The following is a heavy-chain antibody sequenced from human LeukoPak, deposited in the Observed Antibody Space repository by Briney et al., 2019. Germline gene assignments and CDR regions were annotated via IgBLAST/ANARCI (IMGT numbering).Heavy chain of an antibody. CDR3: ARRRDSSGYYLMDDY. V-gene: IGHV4-4*07. CDR2: IYTSGST. D-gene: IGHD3-22*01. Sequence: SETLSLTCTVSGGSISSYYWSWIRQPAGKGLEWIGRIYTSGSTNYNPSLKSRVTISVDTSKNQFSLKLSSVTAADTAVYYCARRRDSSGYYLMDDYWGQGTLVTVSS. J-gene: IGHJ4*02. CDR1: GGSISSYY.